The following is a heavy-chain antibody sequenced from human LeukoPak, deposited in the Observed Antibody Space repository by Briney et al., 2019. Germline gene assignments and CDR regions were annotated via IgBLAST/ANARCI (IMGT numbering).Heavy chain of an antibody. J-gene: IGHJ4*02. D-gene: IGHD6-6*01. CDR1: GYTFTGYY. CDR3: ARDRYRYSSSAPPGY. V-gene: IGHV1-2*02. Sequence: ASVKVSCKASGYTFTGYYMHWVRQAPGQGLEWMGWINPNSGGTNYAQKFQGRVTMTRDTSISTAYMELSRLRSDDTAVYYCARDRYRYSSSAPPGYRGQGTLVTVSS. CDR2: INPNSGGT.